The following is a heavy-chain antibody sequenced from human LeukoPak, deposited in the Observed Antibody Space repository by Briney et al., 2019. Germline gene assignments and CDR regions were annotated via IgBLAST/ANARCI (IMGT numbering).Heavy chain of an antibody. CDR2: IYHNGGT. CDR1: GGSIINYY. J-gene: IGHJ5*02. V-gene: IGHV4-59*01. CDR3: AKVVSGWFDP. Sequence: PSETLSLTCTVSGGSIINYYWTWIRQPPGKGLEWIGSIYHNGGTNYNPSLESRVTMSVDTSKNQFFLKTTSVTAADTAVYYCAKVVSGWFDPWGQGTLVTVSS. D-gene: IGHD6-19*01.